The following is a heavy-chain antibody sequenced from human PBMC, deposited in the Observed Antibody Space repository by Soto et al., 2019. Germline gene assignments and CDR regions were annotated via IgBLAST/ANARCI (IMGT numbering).Heavy chain of an antibody. Sequence: EVQLVESGGGLVQPGGSLRLSCAASGFTFSSYAMHWVRQAPGKGLEYVSAISSNGGSTYYANSVKGRFTISRDNSKNTLYFQMGSLRAEDMAVYYCARGRGPPYYYDSSGYQDYWGQGTLVTVSS. J-gene: IGHJ4*02. V-gene: IGHV3-64*01. D-gene: IGHD3-22*01. CDR2: ISSNGGST. CDR3: ARGRGPPYYYDSSGYQDY. CDR1: GFTFSSYA.